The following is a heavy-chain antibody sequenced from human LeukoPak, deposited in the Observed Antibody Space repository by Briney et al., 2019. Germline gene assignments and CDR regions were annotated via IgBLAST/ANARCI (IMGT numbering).Heavy chain of an antibody. D-gene: IGHD4-11*01. CDR3: ARDSMTTAGYYYYYYMDV. CDR2: IIPILGIA. J-gene: IGHJ6*03. Sequence: SVKVSCKASGGTFSSYTISWVQQAPGQGLEWMGRIIPILGIANYAQKFQGRVTITADKSTSTAYMELSSLRSEDTAVYYCARDSMTTAGYYYYYYMDVWGKGTTVTVSS. V-gene: IGHV1-69*04. CDR1: GGTFSSYT.